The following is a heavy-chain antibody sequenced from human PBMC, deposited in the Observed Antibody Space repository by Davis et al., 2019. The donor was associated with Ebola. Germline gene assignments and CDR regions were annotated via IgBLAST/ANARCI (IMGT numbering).Heavy chain of an antibody. CDR2: ISGSGGST. D-gene: IGHD3-10*01. V-gene: IGHV3-23*01. CDR3: AKDRGNYHYCGMDV. CDR1: GFTFSSYA. J-gene: IGHJ6*02. Sequence: GESLKISCAASGFTFSSYAMSWVRQAPGKGLEWVSAISGSGGSTYYADSVKGRFTISRDNSKNTLYLQMNSLRAEDTAVYYCAKDRGNYHYCGMDVWGQGTTVTVSS.